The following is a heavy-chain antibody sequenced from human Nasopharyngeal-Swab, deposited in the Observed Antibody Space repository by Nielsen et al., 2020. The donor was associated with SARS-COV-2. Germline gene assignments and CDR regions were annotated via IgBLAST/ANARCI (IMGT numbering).Heavy chain of an antibody. V-gene: IGHV3-7*01. J-gene: IGHJ4*02. D-gene: IGHD3-22*01. CDR1: GFTFSSYW. CDR3: ARGGEYYYDSSGYYDY. Sequence: GESLKISCAASGFTFSSYWMSWVRQAPGKGLEWVANIKQDGSEKYYVDSVKGRFTISRDNAKNSLYLQINSLRAEDTAVYYCARGGEYYYDSSGYYDYWGQGTLVTVSS. CDR2: IKQDGSEK.